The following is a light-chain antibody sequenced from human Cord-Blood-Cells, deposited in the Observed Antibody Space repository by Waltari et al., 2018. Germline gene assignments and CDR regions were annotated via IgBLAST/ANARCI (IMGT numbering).Light chain of an antibody. CDR1: SSDVGGYNY. CDR3: SSYTSSSTVV. Sequence: QSALTQPASVSGSPGQSITTSCTRTSSDVGGYNYVSWYQQHPGKAPKLMIYDVSKRPSGVSNRFSGSKSGNTASLTISGLQAEDEADYYCSSYTSSSTVVFGGGTKLTVL. V-gene: IGLV2-14*01. CDR2: DVS. J-gene: IGLJ2*01.